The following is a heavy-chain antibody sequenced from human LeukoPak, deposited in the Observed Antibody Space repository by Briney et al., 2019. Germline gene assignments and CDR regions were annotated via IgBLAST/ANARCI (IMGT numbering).Heavy chain of an antibody. J-gene: IGHJ4*02. Sequence: GGSLRLSCAASGFTFSTYAMHWVRQAPGKGLEWVAIISYDGGIKNYADSVKGRFTISRDNSKNTLYLQMDSLRTEDTALFYCARPYSDVSYGSPQLDFWGQGTLVTVSS. CDR1: GFTFSTYA. CDR2: ISYDGGIK. V-gene: IGHV3-30*04. CDR3: ARPYSDVSYGSPQLDF. D-gene: IGHD1-26*01.